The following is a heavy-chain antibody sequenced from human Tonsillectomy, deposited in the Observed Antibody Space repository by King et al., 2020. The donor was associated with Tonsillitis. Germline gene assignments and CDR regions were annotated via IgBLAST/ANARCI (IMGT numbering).Heavy chain of an antibody. D-gene: IGHD5-18*01. V-gene: IGHV1-18*01. J-gene: IGHJ4*02. Sequence: QLVQSGSEVKKPGASVKVSCKASGYTFTSYGISWVRQAPGQGLEWMGWISAYNGNPNYAQNLLGRVTMTTDTSTSTAYMELRSLRSDDTAVYYCARYSFGSIPRSDYFDYWGQGTLVTVSS. CDR1: GYTFTSYG. CDR2: ISAYNGNP. CDR3: ARYSFGSIPRSDYFDY.